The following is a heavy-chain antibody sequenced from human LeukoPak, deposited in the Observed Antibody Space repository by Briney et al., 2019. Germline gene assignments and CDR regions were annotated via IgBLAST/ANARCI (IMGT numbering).Heavy chain of an antibody. CDR1: GGSFSGYY. J-gene: IGHJ4*02. CDR2: INHSGST. CDR3: ARAGSSWYNFGPFDY. Sequence: KPSETLSLTCAVYGGSFSGYYWSWIRQPPGKGLEWIGEINHSGSTNYNPSLKSRVTISVDTSENQFSLKLSSVTAADTAVYYCARAGSSWYNFGPFDYWGQGTLVTVSS. D-gene: IGHD6-13*01. V-gene: IGHV4-34*01.